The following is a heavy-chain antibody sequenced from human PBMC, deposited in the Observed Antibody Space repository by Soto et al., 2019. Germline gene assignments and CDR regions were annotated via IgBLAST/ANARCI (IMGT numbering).Heavy chain of an antibody. J-gene: IGHJ4*02. CDR3: SRADYYDSSGFYYDC. D-gene: IGHD3-22*01. CDR1: GYIFTNHY. V-gene: IGHV1-46*01. Sequence: QVQLVQSGAEVKKPGASVKVSCKESGYIFTNHYIHWVRQAPGQGLEWMGIINPSGGSTNYLQKFQGRITMTRDTSTSTGYMELSSLRSEDTAVYFCSRADYYDSSGFYYDCWGQGSRVTVSS. CDR2: INPSGGST.